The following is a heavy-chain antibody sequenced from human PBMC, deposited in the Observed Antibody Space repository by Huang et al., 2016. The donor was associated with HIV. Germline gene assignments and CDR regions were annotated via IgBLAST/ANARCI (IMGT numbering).Heavy chain of an antibody. V-gene: IGHV3-30-3*01. Sequence: SLRLSCAASGFTFSNYAMNWVRQAPGKGLEGVAVISNEGSTKYYADSVKGRFTISRDNSKNTVYLQMNSLRAEDTAVYYCARSEPSRYYFDYWGQGTLVTVSS. CDR2: ISNEGSTK. CDR1: GFTFSNYA. J-gene: IGHJ4*02. CDR3: ARSEPSRYYFDY.